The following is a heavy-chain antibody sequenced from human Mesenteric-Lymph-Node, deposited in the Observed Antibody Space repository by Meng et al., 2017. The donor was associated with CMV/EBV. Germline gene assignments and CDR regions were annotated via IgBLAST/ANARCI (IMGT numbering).Heavy chain of an antibody. CDR2: INPHSGGS. CDR3: AREKGDSNSWED. Sequence: SCKASGYTFSDYYMHWARQAPGQGLEWMGRINPHSGGSDYAQKFQGRVMMTRDKSISTAYMVLTRLTSDDTAVYYCAREKGDSNSWEDWGQGTLVTVSS. CDR1: GYTFSDYY. D-gene: IGHD2/OR15-2a*01. V-gene: IGHV1-2*06. J-gene: IGHJ4*02.